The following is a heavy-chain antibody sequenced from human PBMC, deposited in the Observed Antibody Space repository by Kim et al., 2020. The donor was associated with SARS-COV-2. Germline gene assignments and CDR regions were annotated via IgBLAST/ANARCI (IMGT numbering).Heavy chain of an antibody. V-gene: IGHV3-30*18. D-gene: IGHD4-17*01. J-gene: IGHJ4*02. CDR1: GFTFSSYG. CDR2: ISYDGSNK. CDR3: AKGRMTTVTGYFDY. Sequence: GGSLRLSCAASGFTFSSYGMHWVRQAPGKGLEWVAVISYDGSNKYYADSMKGRFTISRDNSKNTLYLQMNSLRAEDTAVYYCAKGRMTTVTGYFDYWGQGTLVTVSS.